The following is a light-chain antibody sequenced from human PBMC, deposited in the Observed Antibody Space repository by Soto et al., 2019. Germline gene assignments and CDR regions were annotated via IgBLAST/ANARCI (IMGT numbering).Light chain of an antibody. J-gene: IGKJ4*01. CDR2: GAS. V-gene: IGKV3-20*01. CDR3: QQYGSSPLT. Sequence: EIVLTQSPGTLSLSPGERATLSCRASQSVSSSYLAWYQQKPGQAPRLFIYGASSMATGIPDRFSGSWSGTDFTLTISRLETEDFAVYYCQQYGSSPLTFGGGTKVEIK. CDR1: QSVSSSY.